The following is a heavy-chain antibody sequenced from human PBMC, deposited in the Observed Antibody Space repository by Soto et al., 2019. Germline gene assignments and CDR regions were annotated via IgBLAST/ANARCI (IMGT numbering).Heavy chain of an antibody. CDR2: INAGNGNT. CDR3: ARGPDCSSTSCYGDY. Sequence: ASVKVSCKASGYTFTSYAMHWVRQAPGQRLEWMGWINAGNGNTKYSQKFQGRVTITRDTSASTAYMELSSLRSEDTAVYYCARGPDCSSTSCYGDYWGQGTLVTVSS. J-gene: IGHJ4*02. D-gene: IGHD2-2*01. V-gene: IGHV1-3*01. CDR1: GYTFTSYA.